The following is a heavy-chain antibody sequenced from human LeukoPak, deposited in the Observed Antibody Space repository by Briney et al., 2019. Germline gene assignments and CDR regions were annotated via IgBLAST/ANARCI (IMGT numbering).Heavy chain of an antibody. D-gene: IGHD5-18*01. Sequence: ASVKVSCKASGYTFTHYALNWVRQAPGQGLEWMGWMNTNTGKSTYAQGFTGRFVFSLDTSVSTAYLQISNLKAEDTAVYYCARDIWALYSNGYDAFDIWGQGTMVTVSS. CDR1: GYTFTHYA. CDR2: MNTNTGKS. J-gene: IGHJ3*02. CDR3: ARDIWALYSNGYDAFDI. V-gene: IGHV7-4-1*02.